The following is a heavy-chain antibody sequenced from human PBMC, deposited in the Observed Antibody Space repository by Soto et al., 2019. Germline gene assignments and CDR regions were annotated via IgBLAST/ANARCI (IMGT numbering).Heavy chain of an antibody. V-gene: IGHV3-11*01. J-gene: IGHJ3*02. Sequence: QVQLVESGGGLVQPGGSLRLSCAASGLTFGDYEMIWSRQAAGQGPEGVSLFSRCGNTIYDAATVKGRFSISRDTAENSLQLQRESLRVEDTANDLCASSSGWYEEDAFDMWGQGTMVTVSA. CDR1: GLTFGDYE. D-gene: IGHD6-19*01. CDR2: FSRCGNTI. CDR3: ASSSGWYEEDAFDM.